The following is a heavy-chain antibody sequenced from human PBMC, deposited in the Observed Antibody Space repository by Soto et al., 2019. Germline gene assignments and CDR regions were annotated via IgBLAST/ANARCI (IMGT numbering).Heavy chain of an antibody. CDR1: GGSFDGYY. Sequence: LSLTCALYGGSFDGYYWSWIRQSPGKGLEWIGEIHHSGSTKYNPSLKSRVSLSVDTSTKQFSLKMTSMTAADTAVYFCARGAGDYTTPFDYWGQGTLVTVSS. J-gene: IGHJ4*02. V-gene: IGHV4-34*01. CDR2: IHHSGST. CDR3: ARGAGDYTTPFDY. D-gene: IGHD4-17*01.